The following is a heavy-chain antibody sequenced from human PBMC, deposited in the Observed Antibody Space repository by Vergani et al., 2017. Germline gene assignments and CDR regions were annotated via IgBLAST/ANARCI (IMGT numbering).Heavy chain of an antibody. CDR1: GFTFSSYW. CDR2: IKQDGSEK. D-gene: IGHD1-26*01. CDR3: ATMGGATFNRPYNWFDP. V-gene: IGHV3-7*01. Sequence: EVQLLESGGGLAQPGGSLRLSCAASGFTFSSYWMSWVRQAPGKGLEWVAHIKQDGSEKYYVDSVKGRFTISRDNAENSVYLEMNSLRVEDTAVYYCATMGGATFNRPYNWFDPRGQGTLVTVSS. J-gene: IGHJ5*02.